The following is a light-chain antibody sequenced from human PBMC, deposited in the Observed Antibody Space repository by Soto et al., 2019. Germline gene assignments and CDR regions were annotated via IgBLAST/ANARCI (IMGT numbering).Light chain of an antibody. V-gene: IGKV1-5*03. J-gene: IGKJ1*01. Sequence: DIQMTQSPSTLSASVGDRVTITCRASQSISNWLAWYQQKPGKTPKVLIYKASSLEGGVPSRFSGSGSGTEFTLTISSLQPDDFATYYCQQYNIYPGTFGQGTKVEIK. CDR3: QQYNIYPGT. CDR2: KAS. CDR1: QSISNW.